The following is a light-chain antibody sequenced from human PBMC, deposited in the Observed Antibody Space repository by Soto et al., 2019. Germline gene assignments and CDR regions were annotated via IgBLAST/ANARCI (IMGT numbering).Light chain of an antibody. CDR3: QQRSDWLT. Sequence: EIVLTQSPATLSLSPGDRAILSCRVSQSISSALAWYQQKPGQAPRLLIYDASDRATGIPARFSGSRSGTDFTLTISSLEPEDFAVYYCQQRSDWLTFGGGTRVEIK. CDR2: DAS. J-gene: IGKJ4*01. V-gene: IGKV3-11*01. CDR1: QSISSA.